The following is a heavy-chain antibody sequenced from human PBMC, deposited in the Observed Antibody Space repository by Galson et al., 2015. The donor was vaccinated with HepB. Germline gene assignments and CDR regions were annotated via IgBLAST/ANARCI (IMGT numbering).Heavy chain of an antibody. J-gene: IGHJ5*02. D-gene: IGHD3-10*01. V-gene: IGHV3-7*03. CDR2: IKADGSEK. CDR1: GFTVSDYW. CDR3: ARGPSSYYGTSWFDP. Sequence: SLRLSCAASGFTVSDYWMNWVRQAPGKGLEWVASIKADGSEKFYVDSVRGRFTMSRDTAEKSLCLQMNSLRGEDTAVYYCARGPSSYYGTSWFDPWGQGTLVTVSS.